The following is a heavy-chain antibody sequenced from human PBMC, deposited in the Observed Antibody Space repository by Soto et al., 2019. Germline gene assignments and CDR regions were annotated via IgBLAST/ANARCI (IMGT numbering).Heavy chain of an antibody. Sequence: PGGSLRLSCAASGFTFSSYSMNWVRQAPGKGLEWVSYISSSSSTIYYADSVKGRFTISRDNAKNSLYLQMNSLRDEDTAVYYCARDIWWLHSRYYYYGMDVWGQGTTVTVSS. CDR3: ARDIWWLHSRYYYYGMDV. CDR1: GFTFSSYS. D-gene: IGHD5-12*01. V-gene: IGHV3-48*02. CDR2: ISSSSSTI. J-gene: IGHJ6*02.